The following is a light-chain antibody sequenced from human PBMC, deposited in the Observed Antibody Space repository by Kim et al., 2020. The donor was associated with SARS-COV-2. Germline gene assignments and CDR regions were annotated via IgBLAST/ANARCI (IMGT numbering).Light chain of an antibody. Sequence: SASVGDRVTFTCRASQGISNYLAWYQQKPGKVPKLLIHDASTLRSGVPSRFSGSGSGTDFTLTISSLQPEDVATYYCQKYNSVPYTFGQGTKLEI. CDR3: QKYNSVPYT. V-gene: IGKV1-27*01. CDR2: DAS. J-gene: IGKJ2*01. CDR1: QGISNY.